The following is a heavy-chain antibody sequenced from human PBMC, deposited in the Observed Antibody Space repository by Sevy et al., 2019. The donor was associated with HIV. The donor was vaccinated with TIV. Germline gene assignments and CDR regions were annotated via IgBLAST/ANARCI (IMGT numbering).Heavy chain of an antibody. Sequence: GGSLRLSCAASGFTFSSYAIHWVRQTPGKGLEWVAVISYDGNNKYYADSVKGGFTVSRENSKNTLYAQMNSLRAEDTAVYYCAKDHNLWSEGGFLHHWGQGTLVTVSS. J-gene: IGHJ1*01. CDR3: AKDHNLWSEGGFLHH. D-gene: IGHD3-10*01. V-gene: IGHV3-30*18. CDR1: GFTFSSYA. CDR2: ISYDGNNK.